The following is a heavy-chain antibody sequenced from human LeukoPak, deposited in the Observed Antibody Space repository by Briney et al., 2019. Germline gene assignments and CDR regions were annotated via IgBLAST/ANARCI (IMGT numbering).Heavy chain of an antibody. D-gene: IGHD3-9*01. CDR2: INHSGST. Sequence: SSETLSLTCAVNGGSFSGYYWSWIRQPPGKGLEWTGEINHSGSTNYNPSLKSRVTISVDTSKNQFSLKLSSVTAADTAVYYCAREEIDKGYFDYWGQGTLVTVSS. CDR3: AREEIDKGYFDY. J-gene: IGHJ4*02. CDR1: GGSFSGYY. V-gene: IGHV4-34*01.